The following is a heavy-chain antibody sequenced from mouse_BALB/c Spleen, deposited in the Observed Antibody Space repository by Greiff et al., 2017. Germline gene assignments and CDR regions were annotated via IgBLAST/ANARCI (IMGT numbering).Heavy chain of an antibody. J-gene: IGHJ4*01. Sequence: QVQLKESGAELAKPGASVKMSCKASGYTFTSYWMHWVKQRPGQGLEWIGYINPSTGYTEYNQKFKDKATLTADKSSSTAYMQLSSLTSEDSAVYYCARLSYYGYAMDYWGQGTSVTVSS. D-gene: IGHD1-1*01. CDR3: ARLSYYGYAMDY. V-gene: IGHV1-7*01. CDR2: INPSTGYT. CDR1: GYTFTSYW.